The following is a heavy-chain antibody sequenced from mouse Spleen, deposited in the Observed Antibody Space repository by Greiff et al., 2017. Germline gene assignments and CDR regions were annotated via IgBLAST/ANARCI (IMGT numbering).Heavy chain of an antibody. V-gene: IGHV7-1*01. D-gene: IGHD2-4*01. CDR3: ARDARDYGYFDY. CDR1: GFSFSDFY. Sequence: EVKLMESGGGLVQSGRSLRLSCATSGFSFSDFYMEWVRQAPGKGLEWIAASRNKANDYTTEYSASVKGRFIVSRDTSQSILYLQMNALRAEDTAIYYCARDARDYGYFDYWGQGTTLTVSS. CDR2: SRNKANDYTT. J-gene: IGHJ2*01.